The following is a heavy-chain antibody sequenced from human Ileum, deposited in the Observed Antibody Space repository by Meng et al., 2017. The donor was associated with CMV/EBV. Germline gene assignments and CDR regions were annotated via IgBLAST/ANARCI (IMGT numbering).Heavy chain of an antibody. J-gene: IGHJ4*02. CDR2: IYAGGST. D-gene: IGHD6-19*01. V-gene: IGHV3-53*01. Sequence: GESLKISCAAPGFTVSSNYMSWVRQAPGKGLEWVSVIYAGGSTYYADSVKGRFTISRDNSKNTLYLQMNSLRAEDTAVYYCAKAYSGWYVDYWGQGTLVTVSS. CDR1: GFTVSSNY. CDR3: AKAYSGWYVDY.